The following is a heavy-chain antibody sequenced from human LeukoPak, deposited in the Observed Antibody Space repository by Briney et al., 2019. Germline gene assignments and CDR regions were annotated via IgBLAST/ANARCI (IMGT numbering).Heavy chain of an antibody. Sequence: PGGSLRLSCAASGFTFSSYAMSWVRQAPGKGLEWIGSIYYSGSTYYNPSLKSRVSISVDTSKNQFSLKLSSVTAADTAVYYCARGGYYYGSGSIPYQHWGQGTLVTVSS. CDR2: IYYSGST. V-gene: IGHV4-39*01. CDR3: ARGGYYYGSGSIPYQH. CDR1: GFTFSSYA. J-gene: IGHJ1*01. D-gene: IGHD3-10*01.